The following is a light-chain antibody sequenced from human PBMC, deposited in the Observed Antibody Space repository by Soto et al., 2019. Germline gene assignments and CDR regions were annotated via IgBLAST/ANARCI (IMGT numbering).Light chain of an antibody. CDR2: SAS. CDR1: QGIRNF. J-gene: IGKJ3*01. CDR3: QKYSSVPV. V-gene: IGKV1-27*01. Sequence: DIQMTQSPTSLSASVGDRVTITCRASQGIRNFVAWYQQKPGKAPKRLIYSASTLQSGVPSRFRGSGSGTDFALTINSLQPEDVATYSCQKYSSVPVFGPGTKVEIK.